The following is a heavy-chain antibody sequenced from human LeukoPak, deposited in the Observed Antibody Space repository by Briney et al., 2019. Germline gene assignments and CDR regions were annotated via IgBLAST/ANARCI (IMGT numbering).Heavy chain of an antibody. CDR1: GYSISSGYY. V-gene: IGHV4-38-2*01. Sequence: SETLSLTCAVSGYSISSGYYWGWIRQPPGKGLEWIGSIYHSGSTYYNPSLKSRVTISVDTSKNQFSLKLSSVTAADTAVCYCAGSSTSYDYWGQGTLVTVSS. D-gene: IGHD2-2*01. CDR2: IYHSGST. CDR3: AGSSTSYDY. J-gene: IGHJ4*02.